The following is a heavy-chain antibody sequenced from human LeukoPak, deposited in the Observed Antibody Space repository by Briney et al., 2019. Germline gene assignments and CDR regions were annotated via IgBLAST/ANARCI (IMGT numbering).Heavy chain of an antibody. CDR2: IYYSGST. CDR1: GGSISSSSYY. D-gene: IGHD5-12*01. V-gene: IGHV4-39*07. J-gene: IGHJ4*02. CDR3: ATAVDIVATIGSYDY. Sequence: SETLSLTCTVSGGSISSSSYYWGWIRQPPGKGLEWIGSIYYSGSTYYNPSLKSRVTISVDTSKNQFSLKLSSVTAADTAVYYCATAVDIVATIGSYDYWGQGTLVTVSS.